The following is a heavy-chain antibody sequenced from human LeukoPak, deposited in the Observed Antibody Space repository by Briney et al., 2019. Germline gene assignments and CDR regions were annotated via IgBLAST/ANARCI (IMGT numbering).Heavy chain of an antibody. CDR1: GFPFSSYS. Sequence: GGSLRLSCAASGFPFSSYSMNWVRQAPGKGLEWVSYISSSSSTIYYADSVKGRFTISRDNAKNSLYLQMNSLRAEDTAIYYCARLHAAYPFDYWGQGTLVTVSS. CDR3: ARLHAAYPFDY. D-gene: IGHD2-15*01. CDR2: ISSSSSTI. J-gene: IGHJ4*02. V-gene: IGHV3-48*01.